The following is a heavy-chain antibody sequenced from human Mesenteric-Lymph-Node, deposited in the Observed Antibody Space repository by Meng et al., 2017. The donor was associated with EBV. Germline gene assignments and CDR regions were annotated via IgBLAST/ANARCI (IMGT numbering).Heavy chain of an antibody. V-gene: IGHV4-4*02. D-gene: IGHD6-19*01. CDR2: IYHRGST. J-gene: IGHJ4*02. Sequence: VQLQEAGTGVVKPSGTLSLTCAVSGGSIITSNWWSWVRQPPGKGLEWIGEIYHRGSTNYNPSLTSRVTISVDESKNEFSLSLTSVTAADTAVYFCARVNEGQWLVRGAFDYWGQGTLVTVSS. CDR1: GGSIITSNW. CDR3: ARVNEGQWLVRGAFDY.